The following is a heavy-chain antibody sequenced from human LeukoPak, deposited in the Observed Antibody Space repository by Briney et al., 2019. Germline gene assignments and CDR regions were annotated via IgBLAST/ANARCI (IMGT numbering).Heavy chain of an antibody. V-gene: IGHV3-23*01. CDR2: ISGSGGST. Sequence: GGSLRLSCAASGFTFSSYAMSWVRQAPGKGLEWVSAISGSGGSTYYADSVKGRFTIPRDNSKNTLYLQMNSLRAEDTAVYYCAKDYISGSYPCFDYWGQGTLVTVSS. CDR3: AKDYISGSYPCFDY. D-gene: IGHD3-10*01. CDR1: GFTFSSYA. J-gene: IGHJ4*02.